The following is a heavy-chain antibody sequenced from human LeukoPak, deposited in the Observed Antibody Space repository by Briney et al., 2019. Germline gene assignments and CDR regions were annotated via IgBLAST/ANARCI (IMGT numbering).Heavy chain of an antibody. D-gene: IGHD2-2*01. V-gene: IGHV4-39*07. CDR1: GGSISSSGYY. CDR2: IYYSGST. CDR3: ARVLASSTSYY. Sequence: SETLSLTCTVSGGSISSSGYYWGWIRQPPGKGLEWIGSIYYSGSTYYNPSLKSRVTISVDTSKNQFSLKLSSVTAADTAVYYCARVLASSTSYYWGQGTLVTVSS. J-gene: IGHJ4*02.